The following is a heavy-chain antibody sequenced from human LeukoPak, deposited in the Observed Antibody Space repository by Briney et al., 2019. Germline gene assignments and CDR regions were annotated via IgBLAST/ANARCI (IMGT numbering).Heavy chain of an antibody. V-gene: IGHV4-59*12. Sequence: SETLSLTCTVSGGSISSYYWSWIRQPPGMGLEWIGYIYYSRSTNYNPSLKSRITISVDTSKNQFSLKLSSVTAADTAVYYCARVGDGYNYPYWGQGTLVTVSS. D-gene: IGHD5-24*01. CDR3: ARVGDGYNYPY. CDR1: GGSISSYY. J-gene: IGHJ4*02. CDR2: IYYSRST.